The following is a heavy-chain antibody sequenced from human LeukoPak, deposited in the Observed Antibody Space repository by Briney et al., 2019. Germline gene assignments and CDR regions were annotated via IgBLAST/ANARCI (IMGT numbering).Heavy chain of an antibody. D-gene: IGHD2/OR15-2a*01. V-gene: IGHV1-2*02. CDR2: INPKNGAT. Sequence: GASVKVSCKASGYTFSDYFIHWIRQAPGQGPQWMAWINPKNGATNYAQRFQGRVTVTRVLSTNTAYKELSGLTSDDTATYYCSRDWKYDSDSTSYRDYWGQGTLVTVSS. CDR3: SRDWKYDSDSTSYRDY. J-gene: IGHJ4*02. CDR1: GYTFSDYF.